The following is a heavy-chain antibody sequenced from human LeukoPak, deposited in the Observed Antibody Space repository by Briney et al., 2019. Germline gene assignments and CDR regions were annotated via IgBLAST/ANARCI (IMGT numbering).Heavy chain of an antibody. CDR1: GFSFSDNY. CDR3: AKWGEVTASWYFDY. V-gene: IGHV3-23*01. Sequence: GGSLRLSCAASGFSFSDNYMSWIRQAPGKGLEWVSAISGSGGSTYYADSVKGRFTISRDNSKNTLYLQMNSLRAEDTAVYYCAKWGEVTASWYFDYWGQGTLVTVSS. CDR2: ISGSGGST. D-gene: IGHD2-21*02. J-gene: IGHJ4*02.